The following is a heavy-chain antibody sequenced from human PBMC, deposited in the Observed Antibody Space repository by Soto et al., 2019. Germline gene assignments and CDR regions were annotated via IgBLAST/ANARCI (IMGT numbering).Heavy chain of an antibody. J-gene: IGHJ6*02. V-gene: IGHV3-30*18. D-gene: IGHD1-7*01. CDR2: ISYDGSNK. CDR3: AKDTELQAYYYYYGMDV. CDR1: GFTPSSYG. Sequence: GGSLRLSCASSGFTPSSYGMHWVRQAPGKGLEWVAVISYDGSNKYYADSVKGRFTISRDNSKNTLYLQMSSLKPEDTAVYYCAKDTELQAYYYYYGMDVWGQGTAVTVSS.